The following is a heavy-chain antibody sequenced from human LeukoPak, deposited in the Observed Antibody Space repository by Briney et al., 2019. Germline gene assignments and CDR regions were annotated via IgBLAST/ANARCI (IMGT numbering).Heavy chain of an antibody. Sequence: SETLSLTCTVSDASISSYYWSWFRQPPGKGLEWIGYIDNSGSTNYNPSLRSRVTISVDKSKNQFSLKLSSVTAADTAVYYCARPNIVVVPAATPHDAFDIWGQGTMVTVSS. CDR1: DASISSYY. V-gene: IGHV4-59*08. CDR2: IDNSGST. D-gene: IGHD2-2*01. CDR3: ARPNIVVVPAATPHDAFDI. J-gene: IGHJ3*02.